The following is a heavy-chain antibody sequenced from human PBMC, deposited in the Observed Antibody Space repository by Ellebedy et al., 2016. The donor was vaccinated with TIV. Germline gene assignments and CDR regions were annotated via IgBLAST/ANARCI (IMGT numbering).Heavy chain of an antibody. CDR1: GFTFSTYA. V-gene: IGHV3-23*01. D-gene: IGHD3-10*01. CDR2: ISGTGAST. Sequence: GGSLRLXCAASGFTFSTYAMTWVRQASGRGLEWVSTISGTGASTWSADSVKGRFTISRDNSKNTLFLQMNSLRADDTAVYYCARDPYYGFGYFDLWGRGTLVTVSS. CDR3: ARDPYYGFGYFDL. J-gene: IGHJ2*01.